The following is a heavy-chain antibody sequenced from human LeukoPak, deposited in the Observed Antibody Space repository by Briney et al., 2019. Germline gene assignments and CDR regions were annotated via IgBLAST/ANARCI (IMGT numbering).Heavy chain of an antibody. D-gene: IGHD6-13*01. V-gene: IGHV3-23*01. CDR3: ARGRQQLVPFDY. J-gene: IGHJ4*02. CDR2: ITGSGGST. Sequence: GGSLRLSCAASGFTFSSYAMSWVRQAPGKGLEWVSAITGSGGSTYYADSVKGRFTISRDNSKNTLYLQMNSLRAEDTAVYYCARGRQQLVPFDYWGQGTLVTVSS. CDR1: GFTFSSYA.